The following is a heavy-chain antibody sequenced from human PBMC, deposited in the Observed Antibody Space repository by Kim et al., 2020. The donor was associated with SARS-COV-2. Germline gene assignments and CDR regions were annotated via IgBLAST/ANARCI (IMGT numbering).Heavy chain of an antibody. CDR3: ARDGVYDSSGYYYNY. J-gene: IGHJ4*02. V-gene: IGHV1-69*01. D-gene: IGHD3-22*01. Sequence: QNFQGRVTITADESTSTAYMELSSLRSEDTAVYYCARDGVYDSSGYYYNYWGQGTLVTVSS.